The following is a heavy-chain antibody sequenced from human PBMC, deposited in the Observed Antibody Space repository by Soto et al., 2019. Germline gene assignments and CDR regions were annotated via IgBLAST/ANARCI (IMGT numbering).Heavy chain of an antibody. CDR1: GGSISSGGYY. V-gene: IGHV4-31*03. CDR2: IYYSGST. CDR3: ARSIYEPGSSWAWGTQLGFDP. D-gene: IGHD1-26*01. J-gene: IGHJ5*02. Sequence: SETLSLTCTVSGGSISSGGYYWSWIRQHPGKGLEWIGYIYYSGSTYYNPSLKSRVTISVDTSKNQFSLKLSSVTAADTAVYYCARSIYEPGSSWAWGTQLGFDPWGQGTLVTVSS.